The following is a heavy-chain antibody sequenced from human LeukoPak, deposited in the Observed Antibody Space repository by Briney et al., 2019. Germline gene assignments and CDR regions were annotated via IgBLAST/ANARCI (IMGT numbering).Heavy chain of an antibody. Sequence: SSETLSLTCTVSGGSISSSSYYWGWIRQPPGKGLEWIGSIYYSRSTYYNPSLKSRVTISVDTSKNQFSLKLSSVTAADTAVYYCAKSSYSIFDYWGQGTLVTVSS. CDR3: AKSSYSIFDY. CDR2: IYYSRST. CDR1: GGSISSSSYY. D-gene: IGHD5-18*01. J-gene: IGHJ4*02. V-gene: IGHV4-39*01.